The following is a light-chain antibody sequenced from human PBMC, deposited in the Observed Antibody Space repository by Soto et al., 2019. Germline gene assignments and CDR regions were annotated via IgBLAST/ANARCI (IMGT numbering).Light chain of an antibody. Sequence: EIVLTQSPCTLSLSPGERATLSCRASQSVNTNLAWYQQKPGQAPRLLIYRALTRATGIPPRFSGSGSGTDFTLTISSLEPEDSAVYYCQQRHMWPITFGQGTRLEI. CDR3: QQRHMWPIT. CDR2: RAL. V-gene: IGKV3-11*01. CDR1: QSVNTN. J-gene: IGKJ5*01.